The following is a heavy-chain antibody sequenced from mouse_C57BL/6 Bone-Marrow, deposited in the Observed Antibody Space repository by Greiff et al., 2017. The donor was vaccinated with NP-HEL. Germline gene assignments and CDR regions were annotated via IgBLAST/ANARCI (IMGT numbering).Heavy chain of an antibody. J-gene: IGHJ1*01. D-gene: IGHD2-5*01. CDR1: GYTFTSYW. V-gene: IGHV1-55*01. Sequence: VQLQQPGAELVKPGASVKMSCKASGYTFTSYWITWVKQRPGQGLEWIGDIYPGSGSTNYNEKFKSKATLTVDTSSSTAYMQLSSLTTEDSAVYYCARERTYYSNLWYFDVWCSGTTVTVSS. CDR3: ARERTYYSNLWYFDV. CDR2: IYPGSGST.